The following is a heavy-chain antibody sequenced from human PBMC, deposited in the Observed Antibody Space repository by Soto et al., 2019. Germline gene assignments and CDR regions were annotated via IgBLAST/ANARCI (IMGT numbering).Heavy chain of an antibody. D-gene: IGHD3-22*01. CDR2: IIPIFGTA. Sequence: GASVKVSCKASGGTFSSYAISWVRQAPGQGLEWMGGIIPIFGTANYAQKFQGRVTITADESTSTAYMELSSLRSEQTAVYYCARDDSSSFHFDYWGQGTLVTVSS. CDR3: ARDDSSSFHFDY. CDR1: GGTFSSYA. J-gene: IGHJ4*02. V-gene: IGHV1-69*13.